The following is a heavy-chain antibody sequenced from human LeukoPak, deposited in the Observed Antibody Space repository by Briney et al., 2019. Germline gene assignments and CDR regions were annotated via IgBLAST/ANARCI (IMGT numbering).Heavy chain of an antibody. CDR3: ARGRGYSYGLYDY. CDR2: IIPIYGTA. D-gene: IGHD5-18*01. V-gene: IGHV1-69*05. J-gene: IGHJ4*02. Sequence: GASVKVSCKASGGTFSSYAISWVRQAPGQGLEWMGGIIPIYGTAHYAQKFQGRVTITTDESTSTAYMELSSLRSEDTAVYYCARGRGYSYGLYDYWGQGTLVTISS. CDR1: GGTFSSYA.